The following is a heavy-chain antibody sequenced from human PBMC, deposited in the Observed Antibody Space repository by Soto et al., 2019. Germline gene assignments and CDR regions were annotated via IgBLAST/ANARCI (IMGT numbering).Heavy chain of an antibody. CDR1: GYAYTTYA. Sequence: GASVKVSCKASGYAYTTYAITWVRQAPGRGLEWMGWVSTYNGEAIYAQNLQGRVTMTTDTSTTTAYMELRSLRSDDTAVYYCTRQLPGDALDLWGQGTLVTVSS. V-gene: IGHV1-18*01. CDR3: TRQLPGDALDL. CDR2: VSTYNGEA. D-gene: IGHD3-10*01. J-gene: IGHJ5*02.